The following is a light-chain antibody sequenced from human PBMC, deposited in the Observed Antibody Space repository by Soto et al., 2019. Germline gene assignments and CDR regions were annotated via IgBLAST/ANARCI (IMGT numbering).Light chain of an antibody. CDR1: QPISSW. CDR3: QQGYNFPRA. Sequence: DIQMTQSPSSIGADVGDRVTITCGASQPISSWLAWYQQVPGQAPYLLIYPASTLQSGVPSRFSGSGSGTDFTLTINSLQPEDFATYYCQQGYNFPRAFGQGTQVDIK. CDR2: PAS. J-gene: IGKJ1*01. V-gene: IGKV1-12*01.